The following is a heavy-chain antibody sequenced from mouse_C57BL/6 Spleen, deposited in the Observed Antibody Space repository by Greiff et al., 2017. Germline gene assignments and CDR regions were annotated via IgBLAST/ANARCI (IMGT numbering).Heavy chain of an antibody. CDR2: IYPGDGDT. CDR3: AIITTEGFAY. V-gene: IGHV1-82*01. CDR1: GYAFSSSW. Sequence: QVQLQQSGPELVKPGASVKISCKASGYAFSSSWMNWVKQRPGKGLEWIGRIYPGDGDTNYNGKFKGKATLTADKSSSTAYMQLRSLTSEDSAVYFCAIITTEGFAYWGQGTLVTVSA. J-gene: IGHJ3*01. D-gene: IGHD1-1*01.